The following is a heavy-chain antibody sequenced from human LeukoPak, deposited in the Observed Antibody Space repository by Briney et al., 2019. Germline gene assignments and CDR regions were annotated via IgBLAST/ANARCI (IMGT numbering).Heavy chain of an antibody. J-gene: IGHJ4*02. CDR3: AREKTYYDSIGNYYGGVFDY. Sequence: SETLSRTCAVYGGSFSGYYWSWIRQAPGKGLEWIGEINHGGSTNYNPSPKSRVTISLDTSKNQFSLKLTSVTAADTAVYYCAREKTYYDSIGNYYGGVFDYWGQGTLVTVSS. CDR2: INHGGST. D-gene: IGHD3-22*01. CDR1: GGSFSGYY. V-gene: IGHV4-34*01.